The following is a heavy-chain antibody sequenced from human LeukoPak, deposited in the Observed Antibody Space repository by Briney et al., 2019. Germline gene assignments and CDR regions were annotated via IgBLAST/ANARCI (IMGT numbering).Heavy chain of an antibody. Sequence: GGSLRLSCAASGFTFSRNAIHWVRQGPGKGLEWVSYIAHHGSNKYYADSVKGRFTISRDNSKRTLYLQMNSLRADDTAVYYCAKDGSWSCTDWGQGTLVTVAS. CDR2: IAHHGSNK. CDR3: AKDGSWSCTD. V-gene: IGHV3-30*02. CDR1: GFTFSRNA. D-gene: IGHD2-8*02. J-gene: IGHJ4*02.